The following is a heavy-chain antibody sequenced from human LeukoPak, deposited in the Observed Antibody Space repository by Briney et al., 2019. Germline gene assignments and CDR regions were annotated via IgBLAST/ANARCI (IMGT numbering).Heavy chain of an antibody. Sequence: GASVKVSCKASGYTFSNYDINWVRLVAGHGLEWTGWMNPGSGGTGYAQKFQGRVTITRDTSINTAYLELSSLTSDDSAVYYCARGTSSSWGGRDDYWGQGTLVTVSS. CDR3: ARGTSSSWGGRDDY. D-gene: IGHD6-6*01. CDR2: MNPGSGGT. J-gene: IGHJ4*02. V-gene: IGHV1-8*02. CDR1: GYTFSNYD.